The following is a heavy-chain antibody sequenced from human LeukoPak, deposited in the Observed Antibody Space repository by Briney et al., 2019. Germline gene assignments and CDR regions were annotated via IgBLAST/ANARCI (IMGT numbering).Heavy chain of an antibody. CDR1: GFAFSNYG. V-gene: IGHV3-33*01. CDR2: IWYDGSNK. CDR3: ARDPGRTGFDY. J-gene: IGHJ4*02. Sequence: GGSLRLSCAASGFAFSNYGMHWVRQAPGKGLEWVAVIWYDGSNKYYADSVKGRFTISRDNSKNTLYLQMNSLRAEDTAVYYCARDPGRTGFDYWGQGTLATVSS. D-gene: IGHD1/OR15-1a*01.